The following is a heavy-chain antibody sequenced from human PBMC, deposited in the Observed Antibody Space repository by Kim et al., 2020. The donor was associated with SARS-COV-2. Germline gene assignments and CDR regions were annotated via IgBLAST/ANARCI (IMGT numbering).Heavy chain of an antibody. CDR3: ARGRSVGRGWLHAGY. CDR2: ISYDGSNK. CDR1: GFTFSSYA. D-gene: IGHD5-12*01. Sequence: GGSLRLSCAASGFTFSSYAMHWVRQAPGKGLEWVAVISYDGSNKYYADSVKGRFTISRDNSKNTLYLQMNSLRAEDTAVYYCARGRSVGRGWLHAGYWGQGTLVTVSS. V-gene: IGHV3-30*04. J-gene: IGHJ4*02.